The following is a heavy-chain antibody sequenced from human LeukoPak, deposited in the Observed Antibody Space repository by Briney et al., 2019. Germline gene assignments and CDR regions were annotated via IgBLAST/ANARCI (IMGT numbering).Heavy chain of an antibody. CDR2: IYYSGST. D-gene: IGHD6-19*01. CDR1: GYSISSDYY. CDR3: ATDGRYVAVRNY. V-gene: IGHV4-38-2*02. Sequence: SETLSLTCAVSGYSISSDYYWGWIRQPPGKGLEWIGSIYYSGSTYYNPSLKSRVTISVDTSKNQFSLKLSSVTAADTAVYYCATDGRYVAVRNYWGQGTLVTVSS. J-gene: IGHJ4*02.